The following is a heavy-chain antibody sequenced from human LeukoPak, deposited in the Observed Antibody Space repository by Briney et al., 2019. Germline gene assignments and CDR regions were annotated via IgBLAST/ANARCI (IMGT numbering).Heavy chain of an antibody. J-gene: IGHJ4*02. CDR2: IYAGGTA. Sequence: SETLSLTCTVSGGSISNYYWSWIRQPAGKGLEWIGRIYAGGTASYNPSLKSRVTMSADMSKNQLSLKLTSVTAADTAVYFCTREPVPWGQGTLVTVSS. D-gene: IGHD6-19*01. V-gene: IGHV4-4*07. CDR1: GGSISNYY. CDR3: TREPVP.